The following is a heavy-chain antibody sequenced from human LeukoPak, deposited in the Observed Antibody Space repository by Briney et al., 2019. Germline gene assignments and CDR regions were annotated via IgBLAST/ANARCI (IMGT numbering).Heavy chain of an antibody. V-gene: IGHV3-9*01. J-gene: IGHJ4*02. D-gene: IGHD6-19*01. CDR2: ISWNSGSI. CDR1: GFTFDDYA. CDR3: ARGAYSRGWTTFDY. Sequence: PGGSLRLSCAASGFTFDDYAMHWVRQAPGKGLEWVSGISWNSGSIGYADSVKGRFTISRDNAKNSLYLQMNSLRVEDTAVYYCARGAYSRGWTTFDYWGQGILVTVSS.